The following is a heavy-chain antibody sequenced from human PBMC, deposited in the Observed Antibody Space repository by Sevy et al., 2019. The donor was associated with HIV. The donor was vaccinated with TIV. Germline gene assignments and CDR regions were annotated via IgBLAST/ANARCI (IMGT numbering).Heavy chain of an antibody. CDR1: GGTFDTYS. D-gene: IGHD3-16*01. J-gene: IGHJ3*02. V-gene: IGHV1-69*13. CDR3: ARDRDITFGGGDAFDI. Sequence: ASVKVFCKTSGGTFDTYSISWMRQAPGQGLEWMGGITPFFRTASYAQKFQGRVTITADESTGTAYMELSSVRSEDSAVYYCARDRDITFGGGDAFDIWGQGTMVTVSS. CDR2: ITPFFRTA.